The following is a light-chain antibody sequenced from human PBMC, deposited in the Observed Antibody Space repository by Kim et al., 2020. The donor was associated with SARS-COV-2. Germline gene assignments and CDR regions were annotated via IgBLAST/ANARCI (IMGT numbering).Light chain of an antibody. J-gene: IGKJ4*01. CDR2: DAS. Sequence: IVLTQSPATLSLSPGERATLSCRASQSISTSLAWYQQKPGQAPRLLICDASDRATGIPGRFSGSGSGTDFTLTISSLEPEDLAVYYCLQRSDWPLTFGGGTKVDIK. CDR3: LQRSDWPLT. V-gene: IGKV3-11*01. CDR1: QSISTS.